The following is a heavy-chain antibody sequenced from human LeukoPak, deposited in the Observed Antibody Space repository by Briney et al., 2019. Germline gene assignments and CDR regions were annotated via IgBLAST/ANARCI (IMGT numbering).Heavy chain of an antibody. CDR3: ARGISTVTEHYFAY. Sequence: KPSETLSLTCTVSGGSISSYYWSWIRQPPGKGLEWIGYIYYSGSTNYNPSLKSRVTISVDTSKNQFSLKLSSVTAADTAVYYCARGISTVTEHYFAYWGQGTLVTVSS. CDR1: GGSISSYY. J-gene: IGHJ4*02. CDR2: IYYSGST. V-gene: IGHV4-59*01. D-gene: IGHD4-17*01.